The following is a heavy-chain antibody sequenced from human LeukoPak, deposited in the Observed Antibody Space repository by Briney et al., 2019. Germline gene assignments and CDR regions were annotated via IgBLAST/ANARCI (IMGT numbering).Heavy chain of an antibody. Sequence: SVKVSCKASGGTFSSYAISWVRQAPGQGLEWMGGIIPIFGTANYAQKFQGRVTITTDESTSTAYMELSSLRSEDTAVYYCARDRCHLYYYDSSGCEALGYWGQGTLVTVSS. V-gene: IGHV1-69*05. J-gene: IGHJ4*02. CDR2: IIPIFGTA. D-gene: IGHD3-22*01. CDR1: GGTFSSYA. CDR3: ARDRCHLYYYDSSGCEALGY.